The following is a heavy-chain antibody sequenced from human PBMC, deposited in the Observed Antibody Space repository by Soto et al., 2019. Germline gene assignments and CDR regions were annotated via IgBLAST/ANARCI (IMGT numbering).Heavy chain of an antibody. CDR1: GFTFSSYN. D-gene: IGHD1-1*01. CDR2: ITSSSSYI. V-gene: IGHV3-21*01. J-gene: IGHJ5*02. CDR3: AREPLEAYNWFDP. Sequence: GGSLRLSCAASGFTFSSYNMNWVRQAPGKGLEWVSSITSSSSYIYYADSVKGRFTISRDNAKNSLYLQMNSLRAEDTAVYYCAREPLEAYNWFDPWGQGTLVTVSS.